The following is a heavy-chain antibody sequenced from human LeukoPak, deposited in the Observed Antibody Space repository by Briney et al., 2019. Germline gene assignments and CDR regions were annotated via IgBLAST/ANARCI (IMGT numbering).Heavy chain of an antibody. CDR3: ARYCSGGSCFDY. D-gene: IGHD2-15*01. J-gene: IGHJ4*02. CDR1: GFPFSSYW. V-gene: IGHV3-7*01. CDR2: IKEDGSEK. Sequence: GGSLRLSCAASGFPFSSYWMSWVRQAPGKGLEWVANIKEDGSEKYYVDSVKGRFTVSRDNAKNSLYLQMNSLRAEDTAVYYCARYCSGGSCFDYWGQGTLVTVSS.